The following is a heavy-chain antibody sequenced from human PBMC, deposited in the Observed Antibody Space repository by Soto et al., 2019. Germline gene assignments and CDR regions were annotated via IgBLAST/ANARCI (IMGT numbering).Heavy chain of an antibody. CDR2: ISAYNGNT. CDR1: GYTFTSYG. D-gene: IGHD3-3*01. Sequence: ASVKVSCKASGYTFTSYGISWVRQAPGQELEWMGWISAYNGNTNYAQKLQGRVTMTTDTSTSTAYMELRSLRSDDTAVYYCARGRDYDFWSGKGGFDYWGQGTLVTVSS. J-gene: IGHJ4*02. V-gene: IGHV1-18*01. CDR3: ARGRDYDFWSGKGGFDY.